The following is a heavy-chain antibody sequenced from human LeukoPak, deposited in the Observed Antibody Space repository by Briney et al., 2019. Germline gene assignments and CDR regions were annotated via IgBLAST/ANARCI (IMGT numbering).Heavy chain of an antibody. Sequence: SETLSLTCTVSGGPISSYYWSWIRQPPGKGLEWIGYIYYSGSTNYNPSLKSRVTISVDTSKNQFSLKLSSVTAADTAVYYCARVGTSWGTYNWFDPWGQGTLVTVSS. V-gene: IGHV4-59*01. CDR3: ARVGTSWGTYNWFDP. CDR2: IYYSGST. CDR1: GGPISSYY. J-gene: IGHJ5*02. D-gene: IGHD2-2*01.